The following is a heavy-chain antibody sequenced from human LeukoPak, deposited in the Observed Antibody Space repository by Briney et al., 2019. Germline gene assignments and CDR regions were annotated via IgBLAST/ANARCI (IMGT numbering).Heavy chain of an antibody. CDR1: GGSISSGGYY. Sequence: SETLSLTCTVSGGSISSGGYYWSWLRQHPGKGLEWIGYIYYSGSTCYNPSLKSRITISVDTSENRFSLKLSSVTATDTAVYYCARDCSGGSCYGAFDIWGQGTMVTVSS. D-gene: IGHD2-15*01. V-gene: IGHV4-30-4*08. J-gene: IGHJ3*02. CDR3: ARDCSGGSCYGAFDI. CDR2: IYYSGST.